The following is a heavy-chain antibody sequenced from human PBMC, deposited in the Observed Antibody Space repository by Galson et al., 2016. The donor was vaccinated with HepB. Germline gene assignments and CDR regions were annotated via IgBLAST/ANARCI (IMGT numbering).Heavy chain of an antibody. CDR3: AIDMAGDWYRGSSSPYPRYWFDP. V-gene: IGHV4-4*07. CDR1: GGSIRSYF. D-gene: IGHD6-6*01. Sequence: ETLSLTCTVSGGSIRSYFWSWIRQSAGKGLPWIGRIYSAGSSTDDPSLRTHYNPSFKSRVTMSLDTSKNQIFLNVTSVTAADTAVYYCAIDMAGDWYRGSSSPYPRYWFDPWGQGTRVTVSS. J-gene: IGHJ5*02. CDR2: IYSAGSSTDDPSLRT.